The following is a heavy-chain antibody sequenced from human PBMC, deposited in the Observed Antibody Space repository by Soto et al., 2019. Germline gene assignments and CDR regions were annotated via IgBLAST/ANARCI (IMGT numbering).Heavy chain of an antibody. V-gene: IGHV3-23*01. J-gene: IGHJ5*02. CDR2: ISGSGGNK. Sequence: SLRLSCAASVFTFSSYAMSWVRQAPGKGLEWVSAISGSGGNKYYADSVKGRFTISRDNSKNTLYLQMNSLRAEDTAVYYCAKDPGFPYNWLDPWGQGTLVTVSS. D-gene: IGHD3-3*01. CDR3: AKDPGFPYNWLDP. CDR1: VFTFSSYA.